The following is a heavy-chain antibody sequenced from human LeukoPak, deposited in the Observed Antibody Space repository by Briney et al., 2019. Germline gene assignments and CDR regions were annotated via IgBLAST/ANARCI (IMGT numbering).Heavy chain of an antibody. D-gene: IGHD3-16*02. CDR1: GYTFISHD. CDR2: MNPNSGYT. J-gene: IGHJ3*02. CDR3: ARALVGELSEYDAFDI. V-gene: IGHV1-8*03. Sequence: GASVKASCKASGYTFISHDINWVRQATGHGLEWMGWMNPNSGYTGYAQKFQGRVTITRNTSITTAYMELSSLRSEDTAVYYCARALVGELSEYDAFDIWGQGTMVTVSS.